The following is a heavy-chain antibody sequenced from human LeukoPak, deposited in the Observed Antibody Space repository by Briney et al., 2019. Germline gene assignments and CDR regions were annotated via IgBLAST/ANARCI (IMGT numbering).Heavy chain of an antibody. CDR2: ISSSGSTI. V-gene: IGHV3-48*03. CDR1: GFTFSSYE. D-gene: IGHD5-24*01. Sequence: GGSLRLSCAASGFTFSSYEMNWVRQALGKGLKWVSYISSSGSTIYYADSVKGRFTISRDNAKNSLYLQMSSLRAEDTAVYYCARDGYNQADFDYWGQGTLVTVSS. J-gene: IGHJ4*02. CDR3: ARDGYNQADFDY.